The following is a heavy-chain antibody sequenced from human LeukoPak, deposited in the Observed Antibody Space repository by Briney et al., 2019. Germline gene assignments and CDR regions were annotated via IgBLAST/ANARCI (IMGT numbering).Heavy chain of an antibody. CDR2: IIPIFCTP. J-gene: IGHJ4*02. CDR1: GGTFSSYA. V-gene: IGHV1-69*05. Sequence: ASVKVSCKASGGTFSSYAISWVRQTPGQGLEWMGGIIPIFCTPNYAQKFQGRVTITTDESTSTAYMELSSLRSEDTAVYYCARSPGFWECLPLDYWGQGTLVTVSS. CDR3: ARSPGFWECLPLDY. D-gene: IGHD3-3*01.